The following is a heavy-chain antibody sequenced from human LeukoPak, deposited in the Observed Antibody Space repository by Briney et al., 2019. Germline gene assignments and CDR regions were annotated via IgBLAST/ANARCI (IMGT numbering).Heavy chain of an antibody. CDR1: GGSISGYY. CDR2: ISCSGST. CDR3: ARLGGSGGSNWFDP. D-gene: IGHD6-19*01. V-gene: IGHV4-59*08. J-gene: IGHJ5*02. Sequence: PSETLSLTCTVSGGSISGYYWNWIRQPPGKGLEWIGYISCSGSTNYNPSLRSRVTISVDTSKNQFSLKLASVTAADTAVYYCARLGGSGGSNWFDPWGQGTLVTVSS.